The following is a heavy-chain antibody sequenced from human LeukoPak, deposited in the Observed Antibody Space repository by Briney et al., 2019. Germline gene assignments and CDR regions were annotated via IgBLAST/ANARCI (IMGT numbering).Heavy chain of an antibody. CDR1: GFSLRDHY. Sequence: ASVKVSCTASGFSLRDHYVQWVRQVPGQGLEWVGWMYFNSGATRYAPKFQGRVTLTGDMSTNTVYMELSGLGSDDTAMYYCAREGSSASGQDWYDFDIWGQEIMVTVSS. D-gene: IGHD5-12*01. CDR3: AREGSSASGQDWYDFDI. J-gene: IGHJ3*02. CDR2: MYFNSGAT. V-gene: IGHV1-2*02.